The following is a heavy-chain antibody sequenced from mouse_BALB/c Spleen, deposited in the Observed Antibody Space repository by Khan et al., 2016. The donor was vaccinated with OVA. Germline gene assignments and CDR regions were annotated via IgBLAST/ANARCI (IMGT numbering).Heavy chain of an antibody. V-gene: IGHV2-6-7*01. CDR2: IWGDGST. D-gene: IGHD1-2*01. J-gene: IGHJ3*01. Sequence: QVQLKESGPGLVAPSQSLSITCTVSGFSLTGFGINWVRQPPGKGLEWLGMIWGDGSTDYNSALKSRLSIRKDNSKSQVFLKMNSLPTDDTARYYCARELRLGGFAYWGQGTLVTVSA. CDR3: ARELRLGGFAY. CDR1: GFSLTGFG.